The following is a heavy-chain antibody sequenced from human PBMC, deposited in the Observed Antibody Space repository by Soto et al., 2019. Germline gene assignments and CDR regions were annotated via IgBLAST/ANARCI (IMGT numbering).Heavy chain of an antibody. V-gene: IGHV4-61*01. CDR1: GGSVSSGSYY. Sequence: QVQLQESGPGLVKPSETLSLTCTVSGGSVSSGSYYWSWIRQPPGKGLEWIGYIYYSGSTNYNPSLKSRVTISVDTSQTQFSLKLCSVTAADTAVYDCARVFRAVGIAVAVFAPGGKGTLVTVSS. CDR2: IYYSGST. J-gene: IGHJ5*02. D-gene: IGHD6-19*01. CDR3: ARVFRAVGIAVAVFAP.